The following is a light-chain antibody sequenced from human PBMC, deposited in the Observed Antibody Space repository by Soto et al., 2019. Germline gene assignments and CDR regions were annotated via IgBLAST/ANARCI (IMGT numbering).Light chain of an antibody. J-gene: IGLJ2*01. Sequence: QSVLTQPPSVSGAPGQRVTISCTGSSSNIGAGYGVSWYQQLPGTAPKLLIYDNNNRPSGVPDRLSGSKSGTSASLAITGLQAEDEADYYAQSYDSSLSVVVFGGGTKLTVL. V-gene: IGLV1-40*01. CDR1: SSNIGAGYG. CDR2: DNN. CDR3: QSYDSSLSVVV.